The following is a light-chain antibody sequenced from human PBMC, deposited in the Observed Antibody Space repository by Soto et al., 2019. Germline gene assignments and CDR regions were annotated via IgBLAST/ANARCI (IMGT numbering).Light chain of an antibody. CDR3: SSYTSSSTLHYV. Sequence: QSALTQPASVSGSPGQSITISCTGTSSDVGGYNYVSWYQQHPGKAPKLMIYDVSNRPSGVSNRFSGSKSGNTPSLTISGLQAEDEADYYCSSYTSSSTLHYVFGTGTKLTVL. J-gene: IGLJ1*01. V-gene: IGLV2-14*01. CDR1: SSDVGGYNY. CDR2: DVS.